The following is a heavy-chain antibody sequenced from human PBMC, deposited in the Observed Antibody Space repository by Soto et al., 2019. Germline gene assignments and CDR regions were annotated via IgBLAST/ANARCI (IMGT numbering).Heavy chain of an antibody. J-gene: IGHJ6*02. CDR1: GFTFSTYS. Sequence: ESGGDLVQPGGSLRLSCAASGFTFSTYSMNWVRQAPGKGLEWVSYISSRSYTIYYVDSVKGRFTISRDNAKNSLYLQMNSLRDEGTAVYYCARGGSSSDNGMDVWGQGTTVTVSS. V-gene: IGHV3-48*02. CDR2: ISSRSYTI. D-gene: IGHD6-6*01. CDR3: ARGGSSSDNGMDV.